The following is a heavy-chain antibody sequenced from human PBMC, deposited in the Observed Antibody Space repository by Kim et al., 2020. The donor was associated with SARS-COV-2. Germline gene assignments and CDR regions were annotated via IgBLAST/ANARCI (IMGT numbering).Heavy chain of an antibody. Sequence: GGSLRLSCRSSGFTFHDYAMTWVRQAPGKGLEWVGFIRNKAYGGTIEYAASVKDRFTISRDDSKSIAYLQMNSLKTEDTAVYYCARGLSSGYHYYYDMDVWGQGTKVTVSS. V-gene: IGHV3-49*04. CDR3: ARGLSSGYHYYYDMDV. D-gene: IGHD2-15*01. CDR1: GFTFHDYA. CDR2: IRNKAYGGTI. J-gene: IGHJ6*02.